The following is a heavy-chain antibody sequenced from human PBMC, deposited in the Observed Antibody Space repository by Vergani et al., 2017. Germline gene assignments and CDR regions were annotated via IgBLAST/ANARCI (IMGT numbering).Heavy chain of an antibody. J-gene: IGHJ6*02. CDR1: GFDFSDYA. CDR3: VRDSATYTSGTDGMAV. Sequence: EVHLLESGGASRRPGGSLRLSCVSSGFDFSDYAMGWVRQAPGKGLEWVSSINYSGRRFHYGDSVKGRFTISRDNARNSLYLQMDSLRVEDTASYFCVRDSATYTSGTDGMAVWGQGTTVTVSS. V-gene: IGHV3-20*04. CDR2: INYSGRRF. D-gene: IGHD3-10*01.